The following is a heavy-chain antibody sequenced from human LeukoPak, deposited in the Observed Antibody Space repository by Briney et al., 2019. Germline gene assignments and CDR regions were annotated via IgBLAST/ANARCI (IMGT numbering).Heavy chain of an antibody. CDR1: RLTFSSYA. J-gene: IGHJ4*02. CDR3: ANAGGDSRPHDF. D-gene: IGHD2-21*02. V-gene: IGHV3-23*01. Sequence: GGSLRLSCAPSRLTFSSYAMSWVRQAPGKGPEWVSAISGNGISTSYADAVKGRFTISRDNSKNTLSLQMNSLRAEDTAVYYCANAGGDSRPHDFWGQGTLVTVSS. CDR2: ISGNGIST.